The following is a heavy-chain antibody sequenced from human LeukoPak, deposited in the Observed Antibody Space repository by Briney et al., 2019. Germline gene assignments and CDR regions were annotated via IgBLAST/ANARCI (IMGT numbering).Heavy chain of an antibody. CDR2: IYHSGST. CDR1: GYSISSGYY. D-gene: IGHD2-15*01. J-gene: IGHJ6*03. CDR3: AREIPVCSGGSCYGNYCYYYYMDV. Sequence: SETLSLTCTVSGYSISSGYYWGWIRQPPGNGLEWIGSIYHSGSTNYNPSLKSRVTISVDTSKNQFSLKLSSVTAADTAVYYCAREIPVCSGGSCYGNYCYYYYMDVWGKGTTVTISS. V-gene: IGHV4-38-2*02.